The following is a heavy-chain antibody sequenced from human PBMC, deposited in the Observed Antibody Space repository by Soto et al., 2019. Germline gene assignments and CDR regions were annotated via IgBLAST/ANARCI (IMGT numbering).Heavy chain of an antibody. D-gene: IGHD3-22*01. V-gene: IGHV4-59*08. Sequence: PSETLSLTCTVSGCSISTYYWILIRQPPGKGLEWIGYIYYTGTTTYNPSFKSRLTISVDSSKNQFSLKLTSVTAADTAVYYCARLGGFYQSLDSWGQGAMVTVS. CDR3: ARLGGFYQSLDS. CDR2: IYYTGTT. CDR1: GCSISTYY. J-gene: IGHJ5*01.